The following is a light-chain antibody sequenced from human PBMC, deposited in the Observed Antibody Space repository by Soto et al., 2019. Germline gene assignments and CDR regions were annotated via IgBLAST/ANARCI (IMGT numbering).Light chain of an antibody. CDR3: QQYNNWPPWT. CDR1: QSVSSN. CDR2: GAS. Sequence: IVLAQPPGTLSLSPGETATLSCRASQSVSSNLAWYQQKPGQAPRLLIYGASTRATGIPARFSGSGSGTEFTLTISGLQSEDFAVYYCQQYNNWPPWTFGQGTKVDIK. J-gene: IGKJ1*01. V-gene: IGKV3-15*01.